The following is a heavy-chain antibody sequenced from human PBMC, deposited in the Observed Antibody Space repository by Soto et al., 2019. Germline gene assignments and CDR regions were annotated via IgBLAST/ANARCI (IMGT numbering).Heavy chain of an antibody. J-gene: IGHJ4*02. CDR1: RLIFNNYG. Sequence: PGGSLRLSFAASRLIFNNYGMHWVRQAPGNGLEWVALISHDGSNKYYADYLKGRSTISRDKSKNTLYLQMNSLRAEDTAVYYCARDRPVKARSGSLRFWGQGTLVTV. CDR3: ARDRPVKARSGSLRF. V-gene: IGHV3-30*03. CDR2: ISHDGSNK.